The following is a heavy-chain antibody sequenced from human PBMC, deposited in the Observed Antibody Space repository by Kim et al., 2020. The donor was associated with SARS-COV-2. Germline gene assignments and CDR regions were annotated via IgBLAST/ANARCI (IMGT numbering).Heavy chain of an antibody. Sequence: NPSLNSRVTISGDTSKTRCSLKLTSVTAADTAVYYCARARIAVAGHYFDYWGQGTLVTVSS. V-gene: IGHV4-59*01. J-gene: IGHJ4*02. D-gene: IGHD6-19*01. CDR3: ARARIAVAGHYFDY.